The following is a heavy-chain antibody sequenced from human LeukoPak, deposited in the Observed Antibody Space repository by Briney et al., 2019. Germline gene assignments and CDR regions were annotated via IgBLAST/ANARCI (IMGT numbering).Heavy chain of an antibody. CDR1: GVSISSYY. CDR3: ARTEYYFDH. CDR2: IYYSGST. V-gene: IGHV4-59*01. J-gene: IGHJ4*02. Sequence: KSSETLSLTCTVSGVSISSYYWSWIRQPPGKGLEWIGYIYYSGSTNFNPSLKGRVTMSVDTSKNQFSLKLSSVTAADTAVYYCARTEYYFDHWGQGTLVTVSS. D-gene: IGHD3-10*01.